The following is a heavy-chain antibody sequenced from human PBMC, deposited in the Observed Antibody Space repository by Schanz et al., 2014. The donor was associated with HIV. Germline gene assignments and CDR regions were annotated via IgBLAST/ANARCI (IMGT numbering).Heavy chain of an antibody. D-gene: IGHD2-15*01. J-gene: IGHJ4*02. Sequence: VQLVESGGGVVQPGRSLRLSCAASGFTFSSYGMHWVRQVPGKGLEWVSGISGSGGSTYYADSVKGRFTISRDNSRNTLYLQMNSLKTEDTAVYFCAKLIYAGGMYHPFEHGGQGSLVTVSS. CDR3: AKLIYAGGMYHPFEH. CDR1: GFTFSSYG. CDR2: ISGSGGST. V-gene: IGHV3-23*04.